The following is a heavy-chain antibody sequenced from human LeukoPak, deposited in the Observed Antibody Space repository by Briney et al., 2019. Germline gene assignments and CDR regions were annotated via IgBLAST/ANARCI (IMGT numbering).Heavy chain of an antibody. D-gene: IGHD2-15*01. CDR2: INPNSGGT. J-gene: IGHJ4*02. CDR1: GYTFTGYY. CDR3: AKARYCSGGSCFPQLTPDY. V-gene: IGHV1-2*02. Sequence: ASVKVSCKASGYTFTGYYMHWVRQAPGQGLEWMGWINPNSGGTNYAQKFQGRVTMTRDTSISTAYMELSSLRAEDTAVYYCAKARYCSGGSCFPQLTPDYWGQGTLVTVSS.